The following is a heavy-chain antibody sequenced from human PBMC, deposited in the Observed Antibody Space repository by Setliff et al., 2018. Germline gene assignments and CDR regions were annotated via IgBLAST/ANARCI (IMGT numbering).Heavy chain of an antibody. CDR3: ARHVSHYYYYMDV. CDR2: IYYSGST. Sequence: TSETLSLTCSVSGGSITSYYWSWIRQPPGNGLEYIGYIYYSGSTNSNPSLKSRVTISVDTSKNQFSLKLSSVTAADTAVYYCARHVSHYYYYMDVWGKGTTVTVSS. J-gene: IGHJ6*03. V-gene: IGHV4-59*08. CDR1: GGSITSYY.